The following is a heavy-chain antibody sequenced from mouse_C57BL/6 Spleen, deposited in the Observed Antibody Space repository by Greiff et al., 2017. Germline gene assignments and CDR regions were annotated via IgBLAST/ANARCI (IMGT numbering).Heavy chain of an antibody. V-gene: IGHV1-18*01. CDR3: ARGGYYYGSGGYFDV. CDR1: GYTFTDYN. CDR2: INPNNGGT. Sequence: VQLQQSGPELVKPGASVKIPCKASGYTFTDYNMAWVKQSHGKSLEWIGDINPNNGGTIYNQKFKGKATLTVDKSSSTAYMALRSLPSEDTAVYYWARGGYYYGSGGYFDVWGTGTTVTVSS. D-gene: IGHD1-1*01. J-gene: IGHJ1*03.